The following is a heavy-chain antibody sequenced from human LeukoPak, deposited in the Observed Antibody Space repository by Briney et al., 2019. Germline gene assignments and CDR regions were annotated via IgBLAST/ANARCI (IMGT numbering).Heavy chain of an antibody. Sequence: PSETLCLTCIVPGGSISSYYWSWIRQRPGKGLWWSSHIYLSGSTNYNPSLKSRATTSVHTSKNQISLNLTSVTCAATAVHYFAGHESGWYNYWGQGTLVTVSS. V-gene: IGHV4-59*08. J-gene: IGHJ4*02. D-gene: IGHD6-19*01. CDR1: GGSISSYY. CDR3: AGHESGWYNY. CDR2: IYLSGST.